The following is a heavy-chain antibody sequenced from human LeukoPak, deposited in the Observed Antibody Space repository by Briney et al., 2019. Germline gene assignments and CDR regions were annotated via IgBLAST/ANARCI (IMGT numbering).Heavy chain of an antibody. CDR3: ARHRSNYYFDY. CDR2: IYYSGST. D-gene: IGHD1-26*01. CDR1: GGSISSYY. Sequence: SETLSLTCTVSGGSISSYYWSWIRQPPGKGLEWIGYIYYSGSTNYNPSLKSRVTISVDTSKNQFSLKLSSVTAADTAVYYCARHRSNYYFDYWGQGILVTVSS. V-gene: IGHV4-59*08. J-gene: IGHJ4*02.